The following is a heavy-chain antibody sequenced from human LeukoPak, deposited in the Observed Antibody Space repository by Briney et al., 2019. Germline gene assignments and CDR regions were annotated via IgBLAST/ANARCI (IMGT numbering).Heavy chain of an antibody. CDR1: GGTFSSYA. CDR2: IIPIFGSA. J-gene: IGHJ5*02. V-gene: IGHV1-69*05. D-gene: IGHD5-18*01. CDR3: ARVGGYSYGSYWFDP. Sequence: ASVKVSCKASGGTFSSYAISWVRQAPGQGLEWMGGIIPIFGSANYAQKFQGRVTITTDESTSTAYMELSSLRSEDTAVYYCARVGGYSYGSYWFDPWGQGTLVTVSS.